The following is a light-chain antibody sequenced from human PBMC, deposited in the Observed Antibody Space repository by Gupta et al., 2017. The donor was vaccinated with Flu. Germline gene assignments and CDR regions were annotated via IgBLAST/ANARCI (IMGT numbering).Light chain of an antibody. V-gene: IGLV4-69*01. CDR1: IGHSSYA. CDR2: LNSDGSH. CDR3: QTWGTGIRV. Sequence: QLVLTQSPSASAPLGASVKLTCTLSIGHSSYAIAWHQQQPEKGPRYLMKLNSDGSHSKGDGIPDRFSGSSSGAERYLTISSLQSEDEADYYCQTWGTGIRVFGGGTKLTVL. J-gene: IGLJ3*02.